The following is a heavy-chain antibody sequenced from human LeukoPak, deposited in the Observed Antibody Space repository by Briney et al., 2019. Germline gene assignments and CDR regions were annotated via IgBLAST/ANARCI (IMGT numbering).Heavy chain of an antibody. J-gene: IGHJ5*02. CDR3: ASLYGSGPNWFDP. CDR1: GGSISSSGYY. D-gene: IGHD3-10*01. CDR2: IYYGGST. Sequence: SETLSLTCTVSGGSISSSGYYWDWIRQPPGKGLEWIGNIYYGGSTYYNPSLKSRVTISVDTSKNQFFLKLSSVTAADTAVYYCASLYGSGPNWFDPWGQGTLVTVSS. V-gene: IGHV4-39*07.